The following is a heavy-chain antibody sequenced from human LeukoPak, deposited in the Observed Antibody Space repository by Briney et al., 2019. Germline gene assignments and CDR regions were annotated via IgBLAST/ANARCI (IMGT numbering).Heavy chain of an antibody. D-gene: IGHD6-13*01. J-gene: IGHJ4*02. CDR1: GFTFSTAW. CDR2: IKQDGSEK. CDR3: ARGLYSSSWYGAY. Sequence: GGSLRLSCAASGFTFSTAWMFWVRQAPGKGLEWVATIKQDGSEKHYPDSVKGRFTISRDKSKNTLFLQMDSLRADDTAVYFCARGLYSSSWYGAYWGQGTLVTVSS. V-gene: IGHV3-7*01.